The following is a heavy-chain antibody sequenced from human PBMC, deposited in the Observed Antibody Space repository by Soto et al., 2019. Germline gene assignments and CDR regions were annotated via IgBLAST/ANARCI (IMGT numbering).Heavy chain of an antibody. Sequence: QLQLHESGPRLVNPSETLSLTCTVSGGSVSSPGFHWGWIRQPPGKGLQWVGTISYSETTYSNPSLKRRVTISVDTSKNQFSLKLSSVTAADTAVYYCARHSSPYSYSDWFDPWGQGTLVTVSS. CDR1: GGSVSSPGFH. CDR2: ISYSETT. D-gene: IGHD1-26*01. J-gene: IGHJ5*02. V-gene: IGHV4-39*01. CDR3: ARHSSPYSYSDWFDP.